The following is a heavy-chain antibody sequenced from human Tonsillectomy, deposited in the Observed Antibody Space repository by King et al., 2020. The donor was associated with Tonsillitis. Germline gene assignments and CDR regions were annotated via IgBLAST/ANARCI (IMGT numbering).Heavy chain of an antibody. V-gene: IGHV4-59*01. CDR3: ARVWYYYDSSGYYYFDY. CDR1: GGSISSYY. CDR2: IYYSGST. Sequence: QLQESGPGLVKPSETLSLTCTVSGGSISSYYWSWIRQPPGKGLEWIGYIYYSGSTNYNPSLKSRVTISVDTSKNQFSLNLSSVTAADTAVYYCARVWYYYDSSGYYYFDYWGQGTLVTVSS. D-gene: IGHD3-22*01. J-gene: IGHJ4*02.